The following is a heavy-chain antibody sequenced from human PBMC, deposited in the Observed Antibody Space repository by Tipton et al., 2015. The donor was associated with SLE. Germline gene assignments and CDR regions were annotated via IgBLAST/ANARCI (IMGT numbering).Heavy chain of an antibody. J-gene: IGHJ4*02. CDR1: GGSISHYY. CDR2: IYSSGST. Sequence: TLSLTCTVSGGSISHYYWSWIRQPPGKGLEWIGNIYSSGSTKYNPSLKSRVIISVDTSKNHFSLSLNSVTAADTAVYYCARGDQLGIGYWGQGTLVTVSS. D-gene: IGHD7-27*01. V-gene: IGHV4-59*01. CDR3: ARGDQLGIGY.